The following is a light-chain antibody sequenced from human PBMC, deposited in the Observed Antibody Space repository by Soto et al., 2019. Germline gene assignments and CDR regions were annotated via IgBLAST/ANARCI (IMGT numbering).Light chain of an antibody. Sequence: EIVLTQSPGTLSFSPGERATLSCRASQTVSSSYLARYQQKPGQAPRLLIYGASSRTTGIPDRFSGSGSGTDFTLTISRLEPEDFAVYYCQQYGSSPRTFGQGTKVDIK. CDR2: GAS. V-gene: IGKV3-20*01. CDR1: QTVSSSY. CDR3: QQYGSSPRT. J-gene: IGKJ1*01.